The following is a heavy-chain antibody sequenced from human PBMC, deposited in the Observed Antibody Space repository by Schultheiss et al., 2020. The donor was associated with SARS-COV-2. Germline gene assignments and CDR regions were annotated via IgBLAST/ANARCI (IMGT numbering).Heavy chain of an antibody. D-gene: IGHD2-15*01. CDR1: GGSISSGGYS. CDR3: ARVIVATPGGSCHFDI. Sequence: SQTLSLTCTVSGGSISSGGYSWSWIRQPPGKGLEWIGYIYYSGSTYYNPSLKSRVTISVDTSKNQFSLKLSSVTAADTAVYYCARVIVATPGGSCHFDIWGQGTMVTVAS. J-gene: IGHJ3*02. CDR2: IYYSGST. V-gene: IGHV4-31*03.